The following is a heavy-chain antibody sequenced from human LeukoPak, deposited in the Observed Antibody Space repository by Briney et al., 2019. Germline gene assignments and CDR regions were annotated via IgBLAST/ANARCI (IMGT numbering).Heavy chain of an antibody. J-gene: IGHJ4*02. CDR3: AREWGYDSSETDY. Sequence: ASVKVSCKASGYTFTSYDINWVRQATGQGLEWMGWMNPNSGNTGYAQKFQGRVTMTRDTSISTAYMELSRLRSDDTAVYYCAREWGYDSSETDYWGQGTLVTVSS. CDR2: MNPNSGNT. D-gene: IGHD3-22*01. V-gene: IGHV1-8*01. CDR1: GYTFTSYD.